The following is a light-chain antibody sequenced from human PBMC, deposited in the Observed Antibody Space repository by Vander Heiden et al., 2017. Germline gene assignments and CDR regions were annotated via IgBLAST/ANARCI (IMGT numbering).Light chain of an antibody. CDR1: RLGEKN. CDR3: QAWDSSTLYV. CDR2: PDN. Sequence: SLELIQSPSVSVCRGQTATITCCGNRLGEKNVSWYQQKPGQSPVLVIHPDNKRPSGIAERFSGSNSGDTATLTISGTQAIDEADYYCQAWDSSTLYVFGTGTKVTV. V-gene: IGLV3-1*01. J-gene: IGLJ1*01.